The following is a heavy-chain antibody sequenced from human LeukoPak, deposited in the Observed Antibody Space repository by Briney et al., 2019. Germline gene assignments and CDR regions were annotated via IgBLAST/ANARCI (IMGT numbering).Heavy chain of an antibody. V-gene: IGHV3-21*01. CDR3: ARDKQQLASFDY. CDR2: ISSSSSYI. J-gene: IGHJ4*02. Sequence: GGSLRLSCAASGFTFSSYSMNWVRQAPGKGLEWVSSISSSSSYIYYADSVKGRFTISRDNAKNSLYLQMNSLRAEDTAVYYCARDKQQLASFDYWGQGTLVTVSS. CDR1: GFTFSSYS. D-gene: IGHD6-13*01.